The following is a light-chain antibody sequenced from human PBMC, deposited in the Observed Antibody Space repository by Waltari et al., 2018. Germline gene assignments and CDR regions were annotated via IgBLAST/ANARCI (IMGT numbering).Light chain of an antibody. J-gene: IGKJ4*01. CDR1: QDVGSW. CDR2: TAS. Sequence: DIQMTQSPSSVSASVGDRVTISCRARQDVGSWLAWYQQRPGKAPNLLIHTASNLQSGVPSRFSGTRSGTEFTLIIDGLQPEDFATYFCQQSDSFPLTFGGGTKLEMK. CDR3: QQSDSFPLT. V-gene: IGKV1-12*01.